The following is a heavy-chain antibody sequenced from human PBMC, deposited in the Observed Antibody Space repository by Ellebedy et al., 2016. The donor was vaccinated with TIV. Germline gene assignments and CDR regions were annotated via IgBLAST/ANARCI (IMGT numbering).Heavy chain of an antibody. V-gene: IGHV4-39*02. J-gene: IGHJ4*02. CDR1: GGSINSRGYS. CDR2: ISDSGST. D-gene: IGHD6-19*01. Sequence: MPSETLSLTCSVSGGSINSRGYSWDWIRQPPGKGLEWIGSISDSGSTFYNPSLKGRVRISVETSKNQFSLKLRSVTAADTAVYYCATEIPVAARIEFWGQGALVTVSS. CDR3: ATEIPVAARIEF.